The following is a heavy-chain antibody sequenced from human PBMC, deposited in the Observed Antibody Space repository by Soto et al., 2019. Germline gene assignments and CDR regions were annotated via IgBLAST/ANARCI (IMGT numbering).Heavy chain of an antibody. CDR2: IWYDGSNK. Sequence: GGSLRLSCAASGFTFSSYGMHWVRQAPGKGLEWVAVIWYDGSNKYYADSVKGRFTISRDNSKNTLYLQMNSLRAEDTAVYYCARGRRPFGGVIYYGMAVWGQGTTVTVSS. CDR3: ARGRRPFGGVIYYGMAV. D-gene: IGHD3-16*01. CDR1: GFTFSSYG. V-gene: IGHV3-33*01. J-gene: IGHJ6*02.